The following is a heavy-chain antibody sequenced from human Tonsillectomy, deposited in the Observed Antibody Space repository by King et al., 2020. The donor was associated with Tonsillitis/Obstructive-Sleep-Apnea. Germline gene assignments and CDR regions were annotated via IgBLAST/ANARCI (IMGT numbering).Heavy chain of an antibody. CDR1: GGSISSGGYY. Sequence: VQLQESGPGLVKPSQTLSLTCTVSGGSISSGGYYWSWIRQHPGKGLEWIGYIYHSGSTHYNPSLKSRVTISVDTSKNQFSLELSSVTAADTAVYYCARTTNYYYYMDVWGKGTTVTVSS. J-gene: IGHJ6*03. CDR3: ARTTNYYYYMDV. D-gene: IGHD4-17*01. V-gene: IGHV4-31*03. CDR2: IYHSGST.